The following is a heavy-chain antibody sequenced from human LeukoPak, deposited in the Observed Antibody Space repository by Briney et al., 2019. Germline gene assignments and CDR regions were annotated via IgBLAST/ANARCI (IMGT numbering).Heavy chain of an antibody. Sequence: ASVKVSCKASGYTFTSSDINWVRQATGQGLEWLGWMNPNSGNTGYAQKFQGRVTLTRDTSINTAYLELSSLKSEDTALYYCARGTPYCSSSSCCNYWGQGTLVTVSS. J-gene: IGHJ4*02. CDR2: MNPNSGNT. CDR3: ARGTPYCSSSSCCNY. CDR1: GYTFTSSD. V-gene: IGHV1-8*01. D-gene: IGHD2-2*01.